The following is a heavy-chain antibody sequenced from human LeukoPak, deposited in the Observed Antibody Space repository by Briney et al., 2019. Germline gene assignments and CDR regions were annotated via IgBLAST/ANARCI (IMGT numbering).Heavy chain of an antibody. CDR1: GFTFSSYA. V-gene: IGHV3-23*01. J-gene: IGHJ4*02. CDR2: VSGNGAGT. CDR3: ARDRSLDY. Sequence: GGSLRLSCAASGFTFSSYAMSWVRQAPGKGLEWVSGVSGNGAGTYYADSVKGRFTISRDNSKNTLYMQMNSLRAEDTAVYYCARDRSLDYWGQGTLVTVSS.